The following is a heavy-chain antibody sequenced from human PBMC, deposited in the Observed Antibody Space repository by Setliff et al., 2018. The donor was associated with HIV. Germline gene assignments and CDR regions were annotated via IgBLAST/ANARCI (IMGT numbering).Heavy chain of an antibody. V-gene: IGHV3-9*01. J-gene: IGHJ3*02. CDR1: GFTFDDYA. Sequence: SLRLSCAASGFTFDDYAMHWVRQVPGKGLEWVSGISWNSGSIGYADSVKGRFTISRDNAKNSLYLQMNSLRAEDTALYYCAKDLRGGYDAFDIWGQGTMVTVSS. D-gene: IGHD5-18*01. CDR2: ISWNSGSI. CDR3: AKDLRGGYDAFDI.